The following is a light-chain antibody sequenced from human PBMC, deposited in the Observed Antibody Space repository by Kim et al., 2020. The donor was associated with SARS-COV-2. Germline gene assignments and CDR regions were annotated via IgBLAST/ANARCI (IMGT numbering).Light chain of an antibody. V-gene: IGKV3-20*01. CDR1: QSVSSSY. CDR3: QQYGSSPRT. Sequence: LCPGERATLSCRASQSVSSSYVAWYQQKPGQAPRLLYDGASSRATGIPDRFSGSGSGTDFTLTISRLEPEDFAVYYCQQYGSSPRTFGQGTKLEI. CDR2: GAS. J-gene: IGKJ1*01.